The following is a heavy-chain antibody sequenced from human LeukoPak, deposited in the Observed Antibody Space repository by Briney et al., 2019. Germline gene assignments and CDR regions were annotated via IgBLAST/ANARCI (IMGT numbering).Heavy chain of an antibody. CDR3: ATARELHSDTGTYYY. J-gene: IGHJ4*02. V-gene: IGHV3-23*01. Sequence: GGSLRLSCAASRFTFSRYAMSWVRQAPGKGLEWVSAISGGGSSTYYADSVKGRFAISRNNSNNTLYLQMTSLRAEDTAVYYCATARELHSDTGTYYYWGQGILVTVSS. CDR2: ISGGGSST. CDR1: RFTFSRYA. D-gene: IGHD2-8*02.